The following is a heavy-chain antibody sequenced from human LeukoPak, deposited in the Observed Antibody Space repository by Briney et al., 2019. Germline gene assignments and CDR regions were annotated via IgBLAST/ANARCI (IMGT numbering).Heavy chain of an antibody. V-gene: IGHV4-31*03. CDR2: IYYSGST. D-gene: IGHD3-3*01. J-gene: IGHJ4*02. CDR1: GGSISSGGYY. CDR3: ARSTLRFLEWLFPTSFDY. Sequence: SQTLSLTCTVSGGSISSGGYYWSWIRQHPGKGLEWIGYIYYSGSTYYNPSLKSRVTISVDTSKNQFSLKLSSVTAAGTAVYYCARSTLRFLEWLFPTSFDYWGQGTLVTVSS.